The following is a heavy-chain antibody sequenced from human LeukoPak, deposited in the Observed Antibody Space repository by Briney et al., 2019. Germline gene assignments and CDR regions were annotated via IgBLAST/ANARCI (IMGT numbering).Heavy chain of an antibody. CDR2: ISYDGSSK. D-gene: IGHD1-26*01. Sequence: GRSLRLSCAASGFTFSSYAMHWVRQAPGKGLEWVAVISYDGSSKYYADSVKGRFTISRDNSKNTLYLQMNSLRAEDTAVYYCARDDYSGSYRRGCFDYWGQGTLVTVSS. J-gene: IGHJ4*02. CDR3: ARDDYSGSYRRGCFDY. CDR1: GFTFSSYA. V-gene: IGHV3-30-3*01.